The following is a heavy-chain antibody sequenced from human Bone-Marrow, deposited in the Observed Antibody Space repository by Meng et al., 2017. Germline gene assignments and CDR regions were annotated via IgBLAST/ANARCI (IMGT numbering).Heavy chain of an antibody. CDR1: GYTFPDYW. CDR3: ATNGEITMTPYYYYYGMDV. D-gene: IGHD3-22*01. CDR2: INPKSGDT. Sequence: ASVKVSCKASGYTFPDYWLHWVRRAPGQGLEWMGRINPKSGDTHYAQRFQGRVTMTGDTSISTAYMELSGLRSDDTAMYYCATNGEITMTPYYYYYGMDVWGQGTTVTVSS. J-gene: IGHJ6*02. V-gene: IGHV1-2*06.